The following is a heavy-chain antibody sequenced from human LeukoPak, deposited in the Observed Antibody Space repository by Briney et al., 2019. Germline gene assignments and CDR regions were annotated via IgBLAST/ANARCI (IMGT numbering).Heavy chain of an antibody. D-gene: IGHD3/OR15-3a*01. J-gene: IGHJ4*02. CDR3: ARPRTGLSTLDY. Sequence: LGESLKISCKGSGYSFSNYWIGWVRQLPGKGLEWMGNIYPGDSDTRYSPSFQGQVTIAADKSISTAYLQWSSLKASDTAMYYCARPRTGLSTLDYWGQGTHFTVTS. CDR1: GYSFSNYW. V-gene: IGHV5-51*01. CDR2: IYPGDSDT.